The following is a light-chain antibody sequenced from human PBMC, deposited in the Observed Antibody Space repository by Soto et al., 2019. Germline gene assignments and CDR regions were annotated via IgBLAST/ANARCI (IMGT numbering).Light chain of an antibody. CDR2: GAS. J-gene: IGKJ5*01. Sequence: ENVLTQSPGTLSLSPEERATLSCRASQSVSSSYLAWYQQKPGQAPRLLIYGASSRPTGIPDRFSGSGSGTDFTLTISRLEPEDFAVYYCQQYGSSSTFGQGTRLEIK. CDR1: QSVSSSY. V-gene: IGKV3-20*01. CDR3: QQYGSSST.